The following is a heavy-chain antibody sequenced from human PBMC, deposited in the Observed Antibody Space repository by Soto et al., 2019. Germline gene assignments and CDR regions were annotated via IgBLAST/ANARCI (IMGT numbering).Heavy chain of an antibody. CDR1: GYIFVNYG. CDR2: ISAYSGNT. D-gene: IGHD6-19*01. V-gene: IGHV1-18*01. J-gene: IGHJ4*02. Sequence: ASVKVSCKASGYIFVNYGIAWVRQAPGQGLEWMGWISAYSGNTNYAQKLQGRVTMTTDTSTSTAYMELRSLRSDDTAVYYCASSVFAAVAGDYFDYWGEGTLVTVSS. CDR3: ASSVFAAVAGDYFDY.